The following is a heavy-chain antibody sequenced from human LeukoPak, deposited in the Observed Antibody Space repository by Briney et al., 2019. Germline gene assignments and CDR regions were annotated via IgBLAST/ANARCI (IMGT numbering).Heavy chain of an antibody. V-gene: IGHV4-34*01. J-gene: IGHJ5*02. CDR1: GGSFSGYY. D-gene: IGHD6-19*01. Sequence: SETLSLTCAVYGGSFSGYYWSWIRQPPGKGLEWIGEINHSGSTYYNPSLKSRVTISVDTSKNQFSLKLSSVTAADTAVYYCARDVGGIAVVGYNWFDPWGQGTLVTVSS. CDR3: ARDVGGIAVVGYNWFDP. CDR2: INHSGST.